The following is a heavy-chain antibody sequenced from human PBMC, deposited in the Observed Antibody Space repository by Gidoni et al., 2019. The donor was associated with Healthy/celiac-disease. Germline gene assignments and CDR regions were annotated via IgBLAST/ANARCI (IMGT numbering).Heavy chain of an antibody. CDR2: INWNGGST. CDR1: GFPFDDYG. CDR3: ARSSPPTPTLDLNPMPFDY. D-gene: IGHD1-1*01. V-gene: IGHV3-20*04. Sequence: EVQLVESGGGVVRPGGSLRLSCAASGFPFDDYGMSWVRQAPGKGLEWVSGINWNGGSTGYADSVKGRFTISRDNAKNSLYLQMNSLRAEDTALYYCARSSPPTPTLDLNPMPFDYWGQGTLVTVSS. J-gene: IGHJ4*02.